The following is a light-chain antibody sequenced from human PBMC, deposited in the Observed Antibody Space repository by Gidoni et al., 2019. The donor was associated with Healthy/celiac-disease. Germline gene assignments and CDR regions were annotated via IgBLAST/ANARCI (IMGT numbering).Light chain of an antibody. Sequence: QSALTQPASVSGSPGQSIPISCTGTSSDVGGYSYVSWYQQHPGKAPKLMIYDVSNRPSGVSNRFSGSKSGNTASLTISSLQAEDEADYYYYSYTCNSTRVVFGGGTKLTVL. V-gene: IGLV2-14*01. CDR3: YSYTCNSTRVV. CDR2: DVS. J-gene: IGLJ2*01. CDR1: SSDVGGYSY.